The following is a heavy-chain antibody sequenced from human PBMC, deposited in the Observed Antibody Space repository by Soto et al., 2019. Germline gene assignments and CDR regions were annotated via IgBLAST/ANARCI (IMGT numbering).Heavy chain of an antibody. D-gene: IGHD2-15*01. V-gene: IGHV3-23*01. CDR3: AKETLGYCSSGSCRIDY. CDR1: GFTFSSYA. CDR2: ISGSGDST. J-gene: IGHJ4*02. Sequence: EVQLLESGGGLVQPGGSLRLSCAASGFTFSSYAMSWVRQAPGKGLEWVPTISGSGDSTYYADSVRGRFTISRDNSKNTLYLQMNSLRAEDTAVYYCAKETLGYCSSGSCRIDYWGQGTLVTVSS.